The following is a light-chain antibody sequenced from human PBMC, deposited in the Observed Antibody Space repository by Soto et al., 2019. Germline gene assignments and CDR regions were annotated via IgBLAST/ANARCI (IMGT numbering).Light chain of an antibody. CDR1: QSIGYY. CDR3: QQYGSSPIT. V-gene: IGKV3-20*01. J-gene: IGKJ5*01. CDR2: GAS. Sequence: EIVLTQSPATLSLSPGERATLSCRASQSIGYYLAWYQEKPGQAPRLLIYGASSRATGIPDRFSGSGSGTDFTLTISRLEPEDFAVYYCQQYGSSPITFGQGTRLEI.